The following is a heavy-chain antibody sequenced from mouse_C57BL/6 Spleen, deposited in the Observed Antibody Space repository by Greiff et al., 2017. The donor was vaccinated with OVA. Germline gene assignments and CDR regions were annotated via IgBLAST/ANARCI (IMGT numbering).Heavy chain of an antibody. CDR3: ARSDGYYYYAMDY. V-gene: IGHV1-66*01. J-gene: IGHJ4*01. Sequence: LQESGPELVKPGASVKISCKASGYSFTSYYIHWVKQRPGQGLEWIGWIYPGSGNTKYNEKFKGKATLTADTSSSTAYMQLSSLTSEDSAVYYCARSDGYYYYAMDYWGQGTSVTVSS. D-gene: IGHD2-3*01. CDR2: IYPGSGNT. CDR1: GYSFTSYY.